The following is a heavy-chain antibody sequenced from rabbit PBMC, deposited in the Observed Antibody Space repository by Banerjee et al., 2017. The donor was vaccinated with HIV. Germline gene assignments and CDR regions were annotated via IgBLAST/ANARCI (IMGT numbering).Heavy chain of an antibody. CDR1: GLSFSSSYY. CDR3: ARDGAGSAFYTAFNL. J-gene: IGHJ4*01. Sequence: QSLEESGGDLVKPGASLTLTCTASGLSFSSSYYLCWVRQAPGTGLEWIACIYPGSSISTYYASWAKGRFTVSKTSSTTVTLQMTSLTAADTATYFCARDGAGSAFYTAFNLWGQGTLVTVS. V-gene: IGHV1S40*01. D-gene: IGHD8-1*01. CDR2: IYPGSSIST.